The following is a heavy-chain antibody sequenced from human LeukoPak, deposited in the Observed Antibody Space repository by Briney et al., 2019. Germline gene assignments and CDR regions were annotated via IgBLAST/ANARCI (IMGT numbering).Heavy chain of an antibody. Sequence: GGSLRLSCAASGFTFSSYSMNWVRQAPGKGLEWVSYISSSGSTIFYADSVEGRFTISRDNAKNSLLLQMNTLRAEDTALYFCARVQGFYNSSAYLTYFDYWGQGTLVTVSS. V-gene: IGHV3-48*01. CDR2: ISSSGSTI. CDR3: ARVQGFYNSSAYLTYFDY. CDR1: GFTFSSYS. D-gene: IGHD3-9*01. J-gene: IGHJ4*02.